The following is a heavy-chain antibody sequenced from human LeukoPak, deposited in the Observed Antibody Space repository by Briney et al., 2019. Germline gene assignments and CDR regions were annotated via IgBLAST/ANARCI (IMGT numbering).Heavy chain of an antibody. Sequence: SETLSLTCSVAGASINTYYWSWNRQPPGKGLEWIGYIYYSGTTSYNPSLKTRVTISIDTSKHQFSLKLSSVTAADTAVYYCVRVLRPMASQYYFDYWGQGTLVTVSS. J-gene: IGHJ4*02. D-gene: IGHD3-10*01. CDR2: IYYSGTT. CDR3: VRVLRPMASQYYFDY. CDR1: GASINTYY. V-gene: IGHV4-59*01.